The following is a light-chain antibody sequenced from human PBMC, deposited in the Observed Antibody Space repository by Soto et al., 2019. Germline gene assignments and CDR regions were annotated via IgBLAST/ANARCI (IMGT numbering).Light chain of an antibody. J-gene: IGKJ1*01. CDR3: LQYVSSPWT. CDR1: QTVGGRY. Sequence: DIVLTQSAATLSLFPGERATISCRASQTVGGRYLAWFQKKPGQTPRLLIFGASTRAAGVPDRFSGSGSGTDFSLANNRLEPEDFSVYYCLQYVSSPWTFGQGTKVEV. CDR2: GAS. V-gene: IGKV3-20*01.